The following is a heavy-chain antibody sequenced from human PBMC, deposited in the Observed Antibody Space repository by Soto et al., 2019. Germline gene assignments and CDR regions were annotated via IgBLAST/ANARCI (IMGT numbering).Heavy chain of an antibody. D-gene: IGHD3-22*01. J-gene: IGHJ6*02. CDR2: IYYSGST. V-gene: IGHV4-31*03. CDR3: ARDLYYYDSSGYSEPNYYYYGMDV. Sequence: SETLSLTCTVSGGSISSGGYYWSWIRQHPGKGLEWIGYIYYSGSTYYNPSLKSRVTISVDTSKNQFSLKLSSVTAADMAVYYCARDLYYYDSSGYSEPNYYYYGMDVWGQGTTVTVSS. CDR1: GGSISSGGYY.